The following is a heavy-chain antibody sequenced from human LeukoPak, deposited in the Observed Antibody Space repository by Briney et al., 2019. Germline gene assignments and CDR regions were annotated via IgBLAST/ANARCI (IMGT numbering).Heavy chain of an antibody. Sequence: GGSLRLSCAASGFTFSDYYMSWIRQAPGKGLEWVSYISSSGSTIYYADSVKGRFTISRDNAKNSLYLQMNSLRAEDTAVYYCARGAADYDYVWGTLGGDYWGQGTLVTVSS. J-gene: IGHJ4*02. CDR1: GFTFSDYY. D-gene: IGHD3-16*01. CDR3: ARGAADYDYVWGTLGGDY. V-gene: IGHV3-11*01. CDR2: ISSSGSTI.